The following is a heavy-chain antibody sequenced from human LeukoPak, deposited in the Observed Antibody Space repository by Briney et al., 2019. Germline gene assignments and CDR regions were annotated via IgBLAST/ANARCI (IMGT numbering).Heavy chain of an antibody. Sequence: GGSLRLSCSASGFTFSSYAMHWVRQAPGKGLEYVSAISSNGGSRYYADSVKGRFTISRDNSKNTLYLQMNSLSTEDTAVYYCAKEDGISGSYLGYWGQGTLVTVSS. CDR2: ISSNGGSR. CDR3: AKEDGISGSYLGY. J-gene: IGHJ4*02. V-gene: IGHV3-64*04. D-gene: IGHD3-10*01. CDR1: GFTFSSYA.